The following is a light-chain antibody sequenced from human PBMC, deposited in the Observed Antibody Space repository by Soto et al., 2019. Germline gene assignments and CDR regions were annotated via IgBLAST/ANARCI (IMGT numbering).Light chain of an antibody. CDR3: QQSSSTPQT. CDR2: VAS. Sequence: DIQMTHSPSSMSASVGDRGTITCRASQSISSYLSWYQQKPGKAPKLLINVASTLQSGVPSRFSGSGSGTDFTLAIISLQPEDFATYYCQQSSSTPQTFGGGTKVDIK. CDR1: QSISSY. J-gene: IGKJ4*01. V-gene: IGKV1-39*01.